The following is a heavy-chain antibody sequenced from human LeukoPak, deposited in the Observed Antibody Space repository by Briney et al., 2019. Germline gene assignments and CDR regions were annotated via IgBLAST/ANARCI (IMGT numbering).Heavy chain of an antibody. D-gene: IGHD6-13*01. CDR2: IWYDGSNK. Sequence: GGSLRLSCAASGDTFSSYGMHWVRQAPGKGLEWVAVIWYDGSNKYYADSVKGRFTISRDNSKNTLYLQMLSLRAEDTAVYYCAKDSSLSMDVWGKATTVTVSS. J-gene: IGHJ6*03. V-gene: IGHV3-33*06. CDR3: AKDSSLSMDV. CDR1: GDTFSSYG.